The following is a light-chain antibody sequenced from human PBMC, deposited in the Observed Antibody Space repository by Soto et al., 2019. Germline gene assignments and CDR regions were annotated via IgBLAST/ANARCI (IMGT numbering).Light chain of an antibody. Sequence: DIVMTQSPDSLAVSLGERTTLNCKSSQTVLYSSNNKNYLAWYQQKPGQPPKLLIYWASTRESGVPDRFSGSGSGTDFTLTISSLQAEDVAVYYCQQYYSTPRTFGQGTKVDNK. CDR2: WAS. V-gene: IGKV4-1*01. CDR3: QQYYSTPRT. CDR1: QTVLYSSNNKNY. J-gene: IGKJ1*01.